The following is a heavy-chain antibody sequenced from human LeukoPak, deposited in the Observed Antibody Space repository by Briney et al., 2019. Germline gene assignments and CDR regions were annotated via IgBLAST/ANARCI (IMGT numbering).Heavy chain of an antibody. Sequence: SETLSLTCTVPGGSISSSSYYWGWIRQPPGKGLEWIGSIYYSGSTYYNPSLKSRVTISVDTSKNQFSLKLSSVTAADTAVYYCARGGFSSGLDYWGQGILVTVSS. CDR3: ARGGFSSGLDY. CDR1: GGSISSSSYY. V-gene: IGHV4-39*01. D-gene: IGHD6-19*01. CDR2: IYYSGST. J-gene: IGHJ4*02.